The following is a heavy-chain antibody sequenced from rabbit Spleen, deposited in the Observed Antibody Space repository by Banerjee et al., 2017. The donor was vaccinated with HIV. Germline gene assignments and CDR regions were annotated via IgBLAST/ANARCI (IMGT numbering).Heavy chain of an antibody. CDR2: IYVGSYHAT. Sequence: QEQLVESGGDLVKPGASLTVTCTASGFSFSGSYFMCWVRQAPGKGLEWIACIYVGSYHATYYANWAKGRFTISKTSSTTVALQMTSLTVADTATYFCARGNSGGSGGIAYVFYYGMGLWGPGTLVTVS. CDR1: GFSFSGSYF. J-gene: IGHJ6*01. V-gene: IGHV1S45*01. CDR3: ARGNSGGSGGIAYVFYYGMGL. D-gene: IGHD1-1*01.